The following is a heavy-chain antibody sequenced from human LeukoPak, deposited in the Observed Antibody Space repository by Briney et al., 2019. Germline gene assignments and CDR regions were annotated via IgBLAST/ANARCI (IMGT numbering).Heavy chain of an antibody. D-gene: IGHD1-26*01. CDR2: ITSSGTYI. CDR3: ARDPYSGSYGDYYYYYMDV. V-gene: IGHV3-21*01. CDR1: GFTVSSNY. J-gene: IGHJ6*03. Sequence: GGSLRLSCAASGFTVSSNYMSWVRQAPGKGLEWVSSITSSGTYIYYADSVKGRFTISRDNAKNSLYLQMNSLRPEDTAVYYCARDPYSGSYGDYYYYYMDVWGKGTTVTISS.